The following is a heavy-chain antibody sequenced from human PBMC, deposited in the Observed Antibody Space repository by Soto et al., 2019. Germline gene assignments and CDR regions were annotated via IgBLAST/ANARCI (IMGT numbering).Heavy chain of an antibody. CDR1: GFTFSSYA. Sequence: GGSLRLSCAASGFTFSSYAMSWVRQAPGKGLEWVSAISGSGGSTYYADSVKGRFTISRDNSKNTLYLQMNSLRAEDPAVYYCAKYSSSYYYYYGMDVWGQGTTVTVSS. D-gene: IGHD6-6*01. CDR3: AKYSSSYYYYYGMDV. J-gene: IGHJ6*02. V-gene: IGHV3-23*01. CDR2: ISGSGGST.